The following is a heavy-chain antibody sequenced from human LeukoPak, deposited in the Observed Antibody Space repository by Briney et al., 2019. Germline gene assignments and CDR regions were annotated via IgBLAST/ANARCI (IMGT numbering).Heavy chain of an antibody. J-gene: IGHJ3*02. CDR2: VDPEDGET. V-gene: IGHV1-69-2*01. CDR1: GYTFTDYY. D-gene: IGHD2-2*01. CDR3: ARGVVVPAASGGAFDI. Sequence: ASVKVSCKVSGYTFTDYYMHWVQQAPGKGLEWMGLVDPEDGETIYAEKFQGRVTITADKSTSTAYMELSSLRSEDTAVYYCARGVVVPAASGGAFDIWGQGTMVTVSS.